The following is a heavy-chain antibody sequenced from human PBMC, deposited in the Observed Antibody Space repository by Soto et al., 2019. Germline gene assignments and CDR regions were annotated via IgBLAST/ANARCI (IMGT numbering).Heavy chain of an antibody. Sequence: PGGSLRLSCVVSGFTFSSSAINWVRQAPGKGLEWVSTISGSGVAKFYADSVKGQFTISRDNSNNTVSLQMNSLRAEDAAVYYCAKDRSPGATTWNVYWGQGTLVTVSS. CDR2: ISGSGVAK. D-gene: IGHD1-1*01. V-gene: IGHV3-23*01. J-gene: IGHJ1*01. CDR1: GFTFSSSA. CDR3: AKDRSPGATTWNVY.